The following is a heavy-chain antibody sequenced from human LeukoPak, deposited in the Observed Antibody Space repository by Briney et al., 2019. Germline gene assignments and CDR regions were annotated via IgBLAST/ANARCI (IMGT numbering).Heavy chain of an antibody. CDR1: GGSISSYY. J-gene: IGHJ4*02. Sequence: SETLSLTRTVAGGSISSYYWSWIRQPPGKGLEWIGYIYYSGSTNYKPSLKSRVTISVDTSKNQFSLKLNSVTAADTAVYYCARVSTLYSGSYFFDYWGQGTLVTVSS. V-gene: IGHV4-59*12. CDR3: ARVSTLYSGSYFFDY. CDR2: IYYSGST. D-gene: IGHD1-26*01.